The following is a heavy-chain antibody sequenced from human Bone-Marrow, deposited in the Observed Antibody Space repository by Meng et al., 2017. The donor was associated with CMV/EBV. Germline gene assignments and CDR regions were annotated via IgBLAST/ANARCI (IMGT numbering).Heavy chain of an antibody. Sequence: QALLVQSGAEVKMPGASVKVSCKASGGTFSSYAISWVRQAPGQVLEWMGGSITIFGTANYAQKFQGRVTITADESTSTAYMELSSLRSEDTAVYYCASWAGNTFDYWGQGTLVTVSS. D-gene: IGHD2/OR15-2a*01. V-gene: IGHV1-69*01. CDR3: ASWAGNTFDY. J-gene: IGHJ4*02. CDR2: SITIFGTA. CDR1: GGTFSSYA.